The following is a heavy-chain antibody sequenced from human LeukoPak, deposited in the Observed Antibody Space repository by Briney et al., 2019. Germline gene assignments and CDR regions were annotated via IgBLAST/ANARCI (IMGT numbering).Heavy chain of an antibody. Sequence: GGSLRLSCAASGFTCSDYWMSWVRQAPGKGLEWVSVIYSGGSTYYADSVKGRFTISRDNSKNTVYLQMNSLRAEDTAVYYCARYYYDSSGYPYYFDYWGQGTLVTVSS. J-gene: IGHJ4*02. CDR1: GFTCSDYW. CDR3: ARYYYDSSGYPYYFDY. D-gene: IGHD3-22*01. V-gene: IGHV3-53*01. CDR2: IYSGGST.